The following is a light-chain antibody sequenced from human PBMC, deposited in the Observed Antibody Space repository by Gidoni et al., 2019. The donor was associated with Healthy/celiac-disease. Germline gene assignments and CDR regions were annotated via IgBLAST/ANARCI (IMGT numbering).Light chain of an antibody. Sequence: EIVMTQSPATLSVSPGERATLSCRASQSVSSNLAWYQQKPGQAPRLLLYGASTRATGIPARFRGSGSGTEFPLTISSLQSVDFAVYYCQQYNNWPYTFGQGTKLEIK. V-gene: IGKV3-15*01. J-gene: IGKJ2*01. CDR2: GAS. CDR3: QQYNNWPYT. CDR1: QSVSSN.